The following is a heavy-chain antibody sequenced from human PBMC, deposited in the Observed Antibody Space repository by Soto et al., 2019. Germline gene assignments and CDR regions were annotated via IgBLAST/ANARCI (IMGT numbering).Heavy chain of an antibody. J-gene: IGHJ4*02. Sequence: SETLSLTCAVSGASISTNNWWSWVRQPPGKGLEWIGEVYHSGSTNCNPSLKSRVTISIDKSKNQFSLRLTSMTAAHTAVYYCAVPGAGDFDYWSQGTLVTFSS. CDR1: GASISTNNW. CDR3: AVPGAGDFDY. D-gene: IGHD6-13*01. V-gene: IGHV4-4*02. CDR2: VYHSGST.